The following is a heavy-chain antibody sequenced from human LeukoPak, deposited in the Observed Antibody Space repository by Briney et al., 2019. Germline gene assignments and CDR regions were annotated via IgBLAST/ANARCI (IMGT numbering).Heavy chain of an antibody. CDR2: INHSGGST. Sequence: GASVKISCKASGYTFTSYYMLWVRRAPGQGLEWMGVINHSGGSTSYAENLQGRVTMTRDMATSTVFMELSSLRAEDTGVYYCARAGYYYDSSGTHDAFDIWGQGTMVTVSS. V-gene: IGHV1-46*04. D-gene: IGHD3-22*01. J-gene: IGHJ3*02. CDR3: ARAGYYYDSSGTHDAFDI. CDR1: GYTFTSYY.